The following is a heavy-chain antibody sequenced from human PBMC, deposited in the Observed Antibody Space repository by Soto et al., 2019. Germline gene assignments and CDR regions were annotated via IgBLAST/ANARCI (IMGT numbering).Heavy chain of an antibody. D-gene: IGHD3-22*01. J-gene: IGHJ5*01. CDR2: IYYTGTT. CDR3: ARLGGFYQSLDS. V-gene: IGHV4-59*08. CDR1: GGSISIYY. Sequence: SDTLSLTCTVSGGSISIYYWSWIRQPPGKGLEWIGYIYYTGTTTYNPSIKSRVTISVDSSKNQFSLNLTSVSAADTAVYYCARLGGFYQSLDSWGQGTLVTVSS.